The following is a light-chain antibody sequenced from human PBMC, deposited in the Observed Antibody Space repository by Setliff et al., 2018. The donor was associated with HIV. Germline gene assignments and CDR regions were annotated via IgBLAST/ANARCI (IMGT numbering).Light chain of an antibody. V-gene: IGLV1-44*01. Sequence: QSVLTQPPSVSGAPGQRVTISCTGSSSNIGAGYDVHWYQQLPGAAPKLLIYTNNHRPSGVPDRSSGSKSGTSASLAISGLQSEDEAEYYCAAWDDRLNGWVFGGGTKVTV. CDR2: TNN. CDR1: SSNIGAGYD. J-gene: IGLJ3*02. CDR3: AAWDDRLNGWV.